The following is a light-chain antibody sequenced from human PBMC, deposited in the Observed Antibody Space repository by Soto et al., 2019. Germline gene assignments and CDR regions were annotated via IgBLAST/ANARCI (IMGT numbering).Light chain of an antibody. Sequence: EIVFTQSPGTLSLSPGERGALSCSASQSVSSKFLAWYQQKTGQAPRLLTYAASNRATGIPDRFSGSGSGTEFPLTISSLQPDDFATYYCQQYNSYSPTFGQGTKV. CDR1: QSVSSKF. CDR2: AAS. J-gene: IGKJ1*01. V-gene: IGKV3-20*01. CDR3: QQYNSYSPT.